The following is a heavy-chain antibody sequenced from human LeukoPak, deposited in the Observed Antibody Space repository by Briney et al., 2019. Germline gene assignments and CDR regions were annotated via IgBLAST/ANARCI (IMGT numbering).Heavy chain of an antibody. CDR2: ISNDGSQE. J-gene: IGHJ6*02. Sequence: GGSLRLSCAASGFSFSTYSMHWVRQAPGKGLEWVMAISNDGSQEYYADSVKGRFTISRDNSKNTLYLQMNSLRPEDTAVFYCVRELYNYGMDVWGQGTTVTVSS. CDR3: VRELYNYGMDV. CDR1: GFSFSTYS. V-gene: IGHV3-30-3*01.